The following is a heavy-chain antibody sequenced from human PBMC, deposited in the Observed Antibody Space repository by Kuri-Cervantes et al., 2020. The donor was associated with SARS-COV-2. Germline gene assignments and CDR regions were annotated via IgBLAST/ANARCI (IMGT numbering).Heavy chain of an antibody. CDR1: GYTFTGYY. D-gene: IGHD4-17*01. CDR2: INPNSGGT. CDR3: ARHYSTMTTRIYGFDF. V-gene: IGHV1-2*04. Sequence: ASVKVSCKASGYTFTGYYMHWVRQAPGQGLEWMWWINPNSGGTNYAQKFQGWVTMTRDTSISTVYMELSRLRSDDTAVYYCARHYSTMTTRIYGFDFWGQGTLVTVSS. J-gene: IGHJ4*02.